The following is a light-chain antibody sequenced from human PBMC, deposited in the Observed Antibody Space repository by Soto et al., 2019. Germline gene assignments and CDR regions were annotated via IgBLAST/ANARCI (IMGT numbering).Light chain of an antibody. J-gene: IGLJ1*01. Sequence: QSALTQPASVSGSPGQSITISCTGTSSDVGTYNYVSWYQQYPGKAPKLIIYEVSDRPSGVSNRFSGSKSDNTASLTISGLQAEDEADYYCCSYVSSKTYVSGTGTKVTVL. CDR2: EVS. CDR3: CSYVSSKTYV. V-gene: IGLV2-14*01. CDR1: SSDVGTYNY.